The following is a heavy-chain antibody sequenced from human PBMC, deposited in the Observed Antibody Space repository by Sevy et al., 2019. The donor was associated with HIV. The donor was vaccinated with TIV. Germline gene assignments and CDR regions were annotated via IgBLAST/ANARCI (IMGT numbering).Heavy chain of an antibody. CDR2: INPDGSKI. Sequence: GGSLRLSCEASAINIRDYWMNWVRQAPGKGLEWVVNINPDGSKIYYADSVKGQFTISRDSAKNSVFLQMTSLRAEDTAVYYCVRAIQLAASYWGQGMLVTVSS. J-gene: IGHJ4*02. D-gene: IGHD2-15*01. CDR1: AINIRDYW. V-gene: IGHV3-7*02. CDR3: VRAIQLAASY.